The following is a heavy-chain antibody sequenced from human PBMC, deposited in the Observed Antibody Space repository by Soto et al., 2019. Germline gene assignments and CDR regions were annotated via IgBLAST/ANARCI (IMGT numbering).Heavy chain of an antibody. CDR1: GGTFSSYI. Sequence: GASVNVSCKASGGTFSSYIISWVRQAPGQGLEWMGRIIPILGIANYAQKFQGRVTITADKSTSTAYMELSSLRSEDTAVYYCARELHYDSISLDEYWGQGTLVTVSS. D-gene: IGHD3-22*01. J-gene: IGHJ4*02. V-gene: IGHV1-69*02. CDR3: ARELHYDSISLDEY. CDR2: IIPILGIA.